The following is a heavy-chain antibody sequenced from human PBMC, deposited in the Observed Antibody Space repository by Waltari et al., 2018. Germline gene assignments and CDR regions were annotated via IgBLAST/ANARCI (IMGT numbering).Heavy chain of an antibody. CDR3: ANGGAVYYFDY. CDR1: GGSISSSSYY. CDR2: IYYSGST. Sequence: QLQLQESGPGLVKPSETLSLTCTVSGGSISSSSYYWGWTRQPPGKGLEWIGSIYYSGSTYYNPALKSRVTISVDTSKNQFSLKLSSVTAADTAVYYCANGGAVYYFDYWGQGTLVTVSS. D-gene: IGHD3-16*01. J-gene: IGHJ4*02. V-gene: IGHV4-39*01.